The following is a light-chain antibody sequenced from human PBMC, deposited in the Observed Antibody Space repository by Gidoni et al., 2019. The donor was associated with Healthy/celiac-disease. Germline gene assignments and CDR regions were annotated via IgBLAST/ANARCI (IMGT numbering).Light chain of an antibody. Sequence: EIVITQSPATLSVSPGESATLSCRPSQSVSSNLAWYQQKPGQAPRLLIYGASTRATGIPARFSGSGSGTEFTLTISSLQSEDFAVYYCQQYNNWLPTFXXXTKVEIK. J-gene: IGKJ1*01. V-gene: IGKV3-15*01. CDR3: QQYNNWLPT. CDR2: GAS. CDR1: QSVSSN.